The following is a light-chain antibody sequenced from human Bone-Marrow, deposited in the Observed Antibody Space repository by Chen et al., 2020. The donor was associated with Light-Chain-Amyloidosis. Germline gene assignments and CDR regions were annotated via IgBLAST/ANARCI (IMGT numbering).Light chain of an antibody. CDR2: EVS. CDR3: SSYAGSNNFV. J-gene: IGLJ1*01. CDR1: SSDVGDYKY. V-gene: IGLV2-8*01. Sequence: QSALAQPPSASGSPGQSVTISCAGTSSDVGDYKYVSWYQQHPGKAPKLMISEVSKRPSGVPDRFSGSKSGNTASLTVSGLQAEDEAYYYCSSYAGSNNFVFGTGTKVTVL.